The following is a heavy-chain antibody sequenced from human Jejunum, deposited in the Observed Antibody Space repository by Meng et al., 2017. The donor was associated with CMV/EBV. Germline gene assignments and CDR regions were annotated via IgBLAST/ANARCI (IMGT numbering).Heavy chain of an antibody. CDR2: TNTAGTRT. CDR1: GLTFAHYW. Sequence: LKISCAASGLTFAHYWMHWVRQAPGRGLMWVSGTNTAGTRTYYADSVKSRFTISRDNAKNTLYLQMSSLRAEDTAVYYCATVFDYWGQGTLVTVSS. CDR3: ATVFDY. D-gene: IGHD4-17*01. V-gene: IGHV3-74*01. J-gene: IGHJ4*02.